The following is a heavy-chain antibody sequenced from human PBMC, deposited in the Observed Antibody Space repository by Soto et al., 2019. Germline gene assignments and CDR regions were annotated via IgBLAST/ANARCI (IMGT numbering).Heavy chain of an antibody. CDR3: ARGGGSYSSGLYYDS. CDR1: GVSISNSNTY. J-gene: IGHJ4*02. V-gene: IGHV4-59*08. Sequence: QVQLQESGPGLVKPSETMSLTCTVAGVSISNSNTYWNWVRQPPGKGLAWIGFGYYRESTKYNPSLESRVHISVDPSRNQLSLELTSESATDTAVYYCARGGGSYSSGLYYDSWGQGTLVTVSS. D-gene: IGHD6-19*01. CDR2: GYYREST.